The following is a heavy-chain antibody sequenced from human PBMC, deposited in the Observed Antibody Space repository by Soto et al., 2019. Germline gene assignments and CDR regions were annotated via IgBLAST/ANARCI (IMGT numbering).Heavy chain of an antibody. Sequence: GASVKVSCKASGGTFSSYAISWVRQAPGQGLEWMGGIIPIFGTANYAQKFQGRVTITADESTSTAYMELSSLRSEDTAVYYCARVGVSGYDYPDYYYYYGTDVWGQGTTVTVSS. CDR3: ARVGVSGYDYPDYYYYYGTDV. CDR1: GGTFSSYA. CDR2: IIPIFGTA. V-gene: IGHV1-69*13. D-gene: IGHD5-12*01. J-gene: IGHJ6*02.